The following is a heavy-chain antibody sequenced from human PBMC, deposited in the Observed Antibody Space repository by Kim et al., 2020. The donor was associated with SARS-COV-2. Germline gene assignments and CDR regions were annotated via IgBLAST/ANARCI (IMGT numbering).Heavy chain of an antibody. J-gene: IGHJ4*02. V-gene: IGHV3-53*01. Sequence: GGSLRLSCAASGFTVSDFYMIWVRQAPGKGLKWVSAIYSGGGTLYADSVKGRFTISRDNSKNTVYLQMHSLRAEDTAVYYCARGEFDFWGPGTLVTVSS. CDR2: IYSGGGT. CDR1: GFTVSDFY. CDR3: ARGEFDF.